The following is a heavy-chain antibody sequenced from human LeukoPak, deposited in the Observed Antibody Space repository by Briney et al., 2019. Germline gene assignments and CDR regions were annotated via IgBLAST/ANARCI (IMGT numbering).Heavy chain of an antibody. J-gene: IGHJ4*02. CDR2: TYPGDSDT. Sequence: GESLKISCKGSGYSFTSYWIGWVRQMPGKGLEWVGITYPGDSDTRYSPSFQGQVTISADKSISTAYLQWSSLKASDTAMYYCARSNYGDYLPADYWGQGTLVTVSS. CDR3: ARSNYGDYLPADY. D-gene: IGHD4-17*01. CDR1: GYSFTSYW. V-gene: IGHV5-51*01.